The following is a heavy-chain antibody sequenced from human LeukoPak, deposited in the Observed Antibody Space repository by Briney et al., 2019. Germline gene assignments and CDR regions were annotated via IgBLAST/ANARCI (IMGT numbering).Heavy chain of an antibody. CDR1: GYTFISYG. J-gene: IGHJ4*02. Sequence: ASVKVSCKASGYTFISYGIAWVRQAPGQGLEWLGWISAYNGNIDYAQKLQGRVTLTTDTSTSTAYMEVRSLRSDDTAVYYCASMSGYYPSYYFDYWGQGTLVTVSS. CDR2: ISAYNGNI. V-gene: IGHV1-18*01. CDR3: ASMSGYYPSYYFDY. D-gene: IGHD3-3*01.